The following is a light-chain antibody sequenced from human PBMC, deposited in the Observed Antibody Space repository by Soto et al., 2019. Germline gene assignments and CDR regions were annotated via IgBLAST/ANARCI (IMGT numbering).Light chain of an antibody. CDR2: EVS. Sequence: QSVLTQPASVSGSPGPSITISCTGTSSDVGSYNLVSWYQQHPGKAPKLMIYEVSKRPSGVSNRFSGSKSGNTASLTISGLQAEDEADYYCCSYAGSRTYVFGTGIKVTVL. CDR3: CSYAGSRTYV. J-gene: IGLJ1*01. V-gene: IGLV2-23*02. CDR1: SSDVGSYNL.